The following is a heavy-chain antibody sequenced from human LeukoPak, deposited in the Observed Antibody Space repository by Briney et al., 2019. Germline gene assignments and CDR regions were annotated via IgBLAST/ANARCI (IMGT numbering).Heavy chain of an antibody. V-gene: IGHV4-34*01. Sequence: PSETLSLTCAVYVGSFSGYYWSWIRQPPGKGPEWIGEINHSGSTNYNPSLKSRVTISVDTSKNQFSLKLSSVTAADTAVYYCARGFTAARRRGGSYFDYWGQGTLVTVSS. D-gene: IGHD6-6*01. J-gene: IGHJ4*02. CDR1: VGSFSGYY. CDR2: INHSGST. CDR3: ARGFTAARRRGGSYFDY.